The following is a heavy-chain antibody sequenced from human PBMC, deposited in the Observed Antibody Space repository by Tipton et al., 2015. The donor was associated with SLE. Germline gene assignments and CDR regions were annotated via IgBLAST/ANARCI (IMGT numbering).Heavy chain of an antibody. CDR2: ISGDGGNT. V-gene: IGHV3-43*02. CDR3: AKDMGGKMVSAYYYYYYGMDV. J-gene: IGHJ6*02. D-gene: IGHD2-8*01. Sequence: SLRLSCAASGFTFDDYAMHWVRQAPGKGLEWVSLISGDGGNTYYADSVKGRFTISRDNSINSLYLQMNSLRTEDTALYYCAKDMGGKMVSAYYYYYYGMDVWGQGTTVTVSS. CDR1: GFTFDDYA.